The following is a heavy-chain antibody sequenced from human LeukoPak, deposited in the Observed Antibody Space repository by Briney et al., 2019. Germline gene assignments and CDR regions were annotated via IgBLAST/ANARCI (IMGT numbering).Heavy chain of an antibody. J-gene: IGHJ3*02. CDR2: IYTSGST. CDR1: GGSISSGSYY. V-gene: IGHV4-61*02. D-gene: IGHD4-17*01. Sequence: PSETLSLTCTVSGGSISSGSYYWSWIRQPAGKGLEWIGRIYTSGSTNYNPSLKSRVTISVDTSKNQFSLKLSSVTAADTAVYYCARGPYGDKSAFDIWGQGTMVTVSS. CDR3: ARGPYGDKSAFDI.